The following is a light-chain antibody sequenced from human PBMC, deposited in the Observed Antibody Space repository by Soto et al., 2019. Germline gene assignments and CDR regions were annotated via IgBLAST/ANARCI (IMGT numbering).Light chain of an antibody. CDR1: QGIGND. CDR3: QQSYSTPPWT. J-gene: IGKJ1*01. Sequence: DIQMTQSPSSLSASVGDRVTITCRASQGIGNDLNWYQQKPGKAPKLLIYAASSLQSGVPSRFSGSGSGTDFTLTISSLQPEDFATYYCQQSYSTPPWTFGQGTKVDI. V-gene: IGKV1-39*01. CDR2: AAS.